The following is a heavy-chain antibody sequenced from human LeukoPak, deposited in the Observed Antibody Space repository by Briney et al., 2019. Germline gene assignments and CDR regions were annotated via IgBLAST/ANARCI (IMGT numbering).Heavy chain of an antibody. Sequence: GRSLRLSCAASGFTFDDYAMHWVRQAPGKGLEWVSGISWNSGSIGCADSVKGRFTISRDNAKNSLYLQMNSLRAEDTALYYCAKEISGGDGMDVWGQGTTVTVSS. CDR3: AKEISGGDGMDV. J-gene: IGHJ6*02. CDR2: ISWNSGSI. V-gene: IGHV3-9*01. D-gene: IGHD2-15*01. CDR1: GFTFDDYA.